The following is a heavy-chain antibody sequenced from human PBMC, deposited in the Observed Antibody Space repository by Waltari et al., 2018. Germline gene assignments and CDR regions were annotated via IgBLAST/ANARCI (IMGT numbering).Heavy chain of an antibody. D-gene: IGHD3-22*01. CDR3: ARDWYDSSGYYGY. CDR2: IKQDGSEK. J-gene: IGHJ4*02. Sequence: EVQLVESGGGLVQPGGSLRLSCAASGFTFRSYWLSWVRQAPGKGLEWVANIKQDGSEKYYVDSVKGRFTISRDNAKNSLYLQMNSLRAEDTAVYYCARDWYDSSGYYGYWGQGTLVTVSS. V-gene: IGHV3-7*01. CDR1: GFTFRSYW.